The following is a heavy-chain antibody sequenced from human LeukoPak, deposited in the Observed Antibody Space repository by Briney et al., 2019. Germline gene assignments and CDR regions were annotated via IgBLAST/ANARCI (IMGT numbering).Heavy chain of an antibody. CDR1: GGSISSGGYS. J-gene: IGHJ5*02. Sequence: SETLSLTCAVSGGSISSGGYSWSWIRQPPGKGLEWIGYIYHSGSTYYNPSLKSRVTISIDRSKNQFSVKLSSVTAAGTAVYCCARGMDYYGSGSYYNSWFDPWGQGTLVTVSS. CDR2: IYHSGST. D-gene: IGHD3-10*01. V-gene: IGHV4-30-2*01. CDR3: ARGMDYYGSGSYYNSWFDP.